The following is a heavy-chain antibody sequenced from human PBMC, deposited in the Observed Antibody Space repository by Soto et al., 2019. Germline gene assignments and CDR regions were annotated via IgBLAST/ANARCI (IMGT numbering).Heavy chain of an antibody. D-gene: IGHD2-21*02. J-gene: IGHJ4*02. CDR2: IDHSGSA. V-gene: IGHV4-30-4*08. Sequence: QVQLQASGPGLVKPSQTLSLTCTVSAGSIRSGDYYWTWIRQPPGKGLEWIGYIDHSGSAYYNPSLKSRATISIDTSNTQFSLKMTSVTAADTAVYYCAGDLGSFYFDHWGQGTLVTVSS. CDR1: AGSIRSGDYY. CDR3: AGDLGSFYFDH.